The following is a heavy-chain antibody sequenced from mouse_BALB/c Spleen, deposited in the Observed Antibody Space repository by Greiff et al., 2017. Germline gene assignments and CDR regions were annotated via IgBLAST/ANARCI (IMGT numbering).Heavy chain of an antibody. CDR2: ISSGGGST. V-gene: IGHV5-12-1*01. CDR1: GFAFSSYD. J-gene: IGHJ2*01. Sequence: EVQGVESGGGLVKPGGSLKLSCAASGFAFSSYDMSWVRQTPEKRLEWVAYISSGGGSTYYPDTVKGRFTISRDNAKNTLYLQMSSLKSEDTAMYYCARHGYYYGSSYFDYWGQGTTLTVSS. D-gene: IGHD1-1*01. CDR3: ARHGYYYGSSYFDY.